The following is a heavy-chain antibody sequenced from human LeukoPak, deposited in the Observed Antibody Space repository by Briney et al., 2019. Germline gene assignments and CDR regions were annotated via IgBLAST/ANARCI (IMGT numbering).Heavy chain of an antibody. CDR2: INPSGGST. CDR1: GYSFTTYN. Sequence: ASVKVSCKASGYSFTTYNMYWVRQAPGQGLEWMGIINPSGGSTTFAQKFQGRVTMTRDTFTSTVYMEVRSPRSEDTAVYYCARGQGDSYGAPLDYWGQGTLVTVSS. J-gene: IGHJ4*02. CDR3: ARGQGDSYGAPLDY. D-gene: IGHD5-18*01. V-gene: IGHV1-46*01.